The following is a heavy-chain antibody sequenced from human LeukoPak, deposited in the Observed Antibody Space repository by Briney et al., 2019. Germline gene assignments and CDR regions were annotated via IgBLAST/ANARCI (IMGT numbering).Heavy chain of an antibody. J-gene: IGHJ4*02. CDR2: LYTSGST. CDR1: GDSISSYY. Sequence: PSETLSLTCNVSGDSISSYYWGWIRQPAGKGLEWIGRLYTSGSTNHNPSLKSRITMSVDTSKNQFSLKLSSVTAADTDVYYCARDRSGSSGYYSSFDYWGQGILVTVSS. CDR3: ARDRSGSSGYYSSFDY. D-gene: IGHD3-22*01. V-gene: IGHV4-4*07.